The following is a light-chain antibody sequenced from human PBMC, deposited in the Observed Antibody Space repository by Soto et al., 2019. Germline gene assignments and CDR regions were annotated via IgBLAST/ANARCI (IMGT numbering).Light chain of an antibody. J-gene: IGLJ2*01. CDR3: AAWDDSLDGPV. CDR1: RSNIGTNT. Sequence: QSVVTQPPSASGTPGQRVTISCSGSRSNIGTNTVTWYQQLPGTAPKLLIFSNNQRPSGVPDRFSGSKSGTSASLAISGLQSEDEADYYCAAWDDSLDGPVFGGGTKVTVL. V-gene: IGLV1-44*01. CDR2: SNN.